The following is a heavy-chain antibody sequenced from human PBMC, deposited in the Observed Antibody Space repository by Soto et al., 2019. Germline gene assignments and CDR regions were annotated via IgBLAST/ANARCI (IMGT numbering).Heavy chain of an antibody. J-gene: IGHJ4*02. CDR1: GGSISSGGYS. CDR2: IYHSGST. Sequence: SETLSLTCAVSGGSISSGGYSWSWIRQPPGKGLEWIGYIYHSGSTYYNPSLKSRVTMSVDKSNNQFSLHLRSVTAADTAVYYCARGGDWSFDYWGQGTLVTVSS. V-gene: IGHV4-30-2*01. CDR3: ARGGDWSFDY. D-gene: IGHD2-21*02.